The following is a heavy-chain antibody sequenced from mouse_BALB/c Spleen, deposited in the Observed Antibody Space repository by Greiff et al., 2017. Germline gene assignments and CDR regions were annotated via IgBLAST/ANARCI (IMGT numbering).Heavy chain of an antibody. CDR1: GFAFSSYD. V-gene: IGHV5-12-1*01. CDR3: ARQGYPDAWFAY. J-gene: IGHJ3*01. Sequence: DVMLVESGGGLVKPGGSLKLSCAASGFAFSSYDMSWVRQTPEKRLEWVAYISSGGGSTYYPDTVKGRFTISRDNAKNTLYLQMSSLKSEDTAMYYCARQGYPDAWFAYWGQGTLVTVSA. CDR2: ISSGGGST.